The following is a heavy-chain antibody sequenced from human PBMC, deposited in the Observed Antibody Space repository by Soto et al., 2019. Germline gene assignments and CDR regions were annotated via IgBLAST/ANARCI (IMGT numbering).Heavy chain of an antibody. D-gene: IGHD2-21*02. CDR2: LSFDGTAE. Sequence: VQLVESGGDVVQPGTSLRLSCKASGFIFRDYLIHWVRQAPGKGLEWLAVLSFDGTAEYYADSTRGRFTISRDIPKSTTYLVINNVRREDTAMYYCARVATRLQSMEVLEYWGQGTLVTVPS. CDR3: ARVATRLQSMEVLEY. J-gene: IGHJ4*02. CDR1: GFIFRDYL. V-gene: IGHV3-30*03.